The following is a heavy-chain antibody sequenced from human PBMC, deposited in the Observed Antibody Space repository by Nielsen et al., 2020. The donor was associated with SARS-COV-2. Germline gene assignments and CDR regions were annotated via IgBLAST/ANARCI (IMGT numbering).Heavy chain of an antibody. CDR1: GSTFSSSA. CDR2: IYGSGSSS. J-gene: IGHJ4*02. Sequence: GGSLRLSCAASGSTFSSSAMSWLRQAPGKGLEWVSLIYGSGSSSYYADSVKGRFTISRDNAKNSLYLQMNSLRAEDTAVYYCARDGLVGATTGLDYWGQGTLVTVSS. V-gene: IGHV3-23*03. CDR3: ARDGLVGATTGLDY. D-gene: IGHD1-26*01.